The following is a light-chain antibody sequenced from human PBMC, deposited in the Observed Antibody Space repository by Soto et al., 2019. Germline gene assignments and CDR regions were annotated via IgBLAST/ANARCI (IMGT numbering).Light chain of an antibody. J-gene: IGLJ1*01. CDR3: SSYAGSSTLYV. V-gene: IGLV2-8*01. CDR2: EVT. CDR1: ASDVGVYNY. Sequence: LGQSVTISCTGTASDVGVYNYVSWYQQHPGKAPKLMIYEVTKRPSGVPDRFSGSKSGNTASLTVSGLQAEDEADYYCSSYAGSSTLYVFGTGTKVTVL.